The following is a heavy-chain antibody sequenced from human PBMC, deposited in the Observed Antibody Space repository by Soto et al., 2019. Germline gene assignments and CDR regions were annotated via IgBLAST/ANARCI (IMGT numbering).Heavy chain of an antibody. CDR2: VSCDGSNS. CDR1: GFTFSNYA. Sequence: QVQLVESGGGVVQPGRSLRLSCAASGFTFSNYAMHWVRQAPGKGLDWVAVVSCDGSNSYYADSVKGRFTISRDNSKNSLFLQMNSLRPEDTAVYFCARPIVPAIQNHPYYYYGLDVWGQGTTVTVSS. CDR3: ARPIVPAIQNHPYYYYGLDV. V-gene: IGHV3-30-3*01. D-gene: IGHD2-2*01. J-gene: IGHJ6*02.